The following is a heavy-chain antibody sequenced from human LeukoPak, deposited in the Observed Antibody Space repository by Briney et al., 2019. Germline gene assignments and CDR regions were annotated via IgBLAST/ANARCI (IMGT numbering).Heavy chain of an antibody. J-gene: IGHJ4*02. D-gene: IGHD5-18*01. CDR1: RFTFSSHW. CDR2: IKEDGSEI. Sequence: GGSLRLSCAASRFTFSSHWMSWVRQAPGKGREWVANIKEDGSEIYYVDSVKGRFTISRDNAKNSLYLQMNSLRAEDTAVYYCTRRGYGYWGQGTLVTVSS. V-gene: IGHV3-7*01. CDR3: TRRGYGY.